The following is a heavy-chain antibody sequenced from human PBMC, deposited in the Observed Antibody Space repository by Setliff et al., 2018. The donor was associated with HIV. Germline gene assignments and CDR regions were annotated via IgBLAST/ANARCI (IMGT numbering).Heavy chain of an antibody. CDR3: ARQRLGFDGLDV. CDR1: GYTFTDYY. V-gene: IGHV1-2*06. CDR2: INPNSGGT. J-gene: IGHJ6*02. D-gene: IGHD3-9*01. Sequence: ASVKVSCKASGYTFTDYYMHWVRQAPGQGLEWMGRINPNSGGTNHAQKFQGRVTMTRDTSISTAYLEVRSDATAVYYCARQRLGFDGLDVWGQGTTVTVSS.